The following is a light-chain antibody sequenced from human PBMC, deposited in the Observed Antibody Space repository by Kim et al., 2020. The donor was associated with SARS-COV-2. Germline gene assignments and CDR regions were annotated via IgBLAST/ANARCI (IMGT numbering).Light chain of an antibody. CDR3: HHRSDWPLT. CDR2: DAS. J-gene: IGKJ4*01. V-gene: IGKV3-11*01. Sequence: EIVLTQSPAPLSLSPGERATLSCRASQSVNTFLAWYQQKPGQAPSLLIYDASNRATGVPARFSGSGSGTDFTLTISSLEPEDFAVYYCHHRSDWPLTFGGGTKVDIK. CDR1: QSVNTF.